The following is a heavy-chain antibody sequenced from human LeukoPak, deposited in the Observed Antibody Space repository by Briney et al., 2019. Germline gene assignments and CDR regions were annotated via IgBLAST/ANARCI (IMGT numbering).Heavy chain of an antibody. CDR2: ISGSGGST. CDR3: ANSVAVAVSYFDY. CDR1: GFTFSSYA. V-gene: IGHV3-23*01. D-gene: IGHD6-19*01. J-gene: IGHJ4*02. Sequence: GGSLRLSCAASGFTFSSYAMSWVRQAPGKGLEWVSAISGSGGSTYYADSVKGRFTISRDNSKNTPYLQMNSLRAEDTAVYYCANSVAVAVSYFDYWGQGTLVTVSS.